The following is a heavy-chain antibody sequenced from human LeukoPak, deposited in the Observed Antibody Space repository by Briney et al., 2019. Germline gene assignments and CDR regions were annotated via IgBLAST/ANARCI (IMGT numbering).Heavy chain of an antibody. CDR1: GFTFSNYN. Sequence: GGSLRLSCATSGFTFSNYNMNWVRQAPGKGLEWVGRIRSKTDGGTTDYAVSVQGRFTISRDDSKNTLYLQMSSLKTEDTAVYYCAKHIYGVVSIQQWGQGTLVTVSS. J-gene: IGHJ1*01. CDR3: AKHIYGVVSIQQ. D-gene: IGHD3-3*01. CDR2: IRSKTDGGTT. V-gene: IGHV3-15*01.